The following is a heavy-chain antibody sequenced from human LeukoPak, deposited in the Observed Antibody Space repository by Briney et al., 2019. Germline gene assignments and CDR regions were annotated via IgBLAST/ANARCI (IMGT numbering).Heavy chain of an antibody. Sequence: GRSLRLSCAASGFTFSSYAMPWVRQAPGKGLEWVAVISYDGSNKYYADSVKGRFTISRDNSKNTLHLQMNSLRAEDTAVYYCAKTVVTLNAYDYWGQGTLVTVSS. CDR2: ISYDGSNK. J-gene: IGHJ4*02. CDR1: GFTFSSYA. D-gene: IGHD4-23*01. CDR3: AKTVVTLNAYDY. V-gene: IGHV3-30-3*02.